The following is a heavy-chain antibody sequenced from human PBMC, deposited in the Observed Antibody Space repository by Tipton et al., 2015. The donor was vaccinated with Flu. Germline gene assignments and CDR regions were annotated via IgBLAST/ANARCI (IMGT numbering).Heavy chain of an antibody. V-gene: IGHV4-59*01. D-gene: IGHD5-18*01. CDR1: GGSISSYY. CDR3: ARGARGYSYGLIDY. CDR2: IYYSGST. Sequence: TLSLTCTVSGGSISSYYWSWIRQPPGKGLEWIGYIYYSGSTNYNPSLKSRVTISVDTSKNQFSLKLSSVTAADTAVYYCARGARGYSYGLIDYWGQGTLVTVSS. J-gene: IGHJ4*02.